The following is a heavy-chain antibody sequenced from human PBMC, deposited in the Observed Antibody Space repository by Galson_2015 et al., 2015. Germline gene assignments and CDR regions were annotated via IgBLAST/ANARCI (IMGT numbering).Heavy chain of an antibody. Sequence: SLRLSCAASGFTFSSYGMHWVRQAPGKGLEWVAVISYDGSNKYYADSVKGRFTISRDNSKNTLYLQMNSLRAEDTAVYYCARGERSRFSGLYWGQGTLVTVSS. V-gene: IGHV3-30*03. CDR3: ARGERSRFSGLY. D-gene: IGHD5-12*01. CDR2: ISYDGSNK. J-gene: IGHJ4*02. CDR1: GFTFSSYG.